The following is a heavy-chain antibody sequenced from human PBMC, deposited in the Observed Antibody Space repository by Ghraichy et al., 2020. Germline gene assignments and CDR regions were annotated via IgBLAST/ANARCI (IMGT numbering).Heavy chain of an antibody. CDR3: AKVPTLGFTMSRGYYYGMDV. Sequence: GGSLRLSCAASGFTFSSYAMSWVRQAPGKGLEWVSAISGSGGSTYYADSVKGRFTISRDNSKNTLYLQMNSLRAEDTAVYYCAKVPTLGFTMSRGYYYGMDVWGQGTTVTVSS. J-gene: IGHJ6*02. D-gene: IGHD3-10*02. V-gene: IGHV3-23*01. CDR1: GFTFSSYA. CDR2: ISGSGGST.